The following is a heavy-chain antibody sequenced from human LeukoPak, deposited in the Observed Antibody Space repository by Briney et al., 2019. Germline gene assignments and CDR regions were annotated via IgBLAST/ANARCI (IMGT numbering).Heavy chain of an antibody. J-gene: IGHJ6*03. Sequence: ASVKVSCKASGYTFTSYYMHWVRQAPGQGLDWMGIINPSGGSTSYAQKFQGRVTMTRDTSTSTVYMELSSLRSEDTAVYYCARAGYRVVVVAATLNYYMDVWGKGTTVTVSS. CDR2: INPSGGST. CDR3: ARAGYRVVVVAATLNYYMDV. CDR1: GYTFTSYY. V-gene: IGHV1-46*01. D-gene: IGHD2-15*01.